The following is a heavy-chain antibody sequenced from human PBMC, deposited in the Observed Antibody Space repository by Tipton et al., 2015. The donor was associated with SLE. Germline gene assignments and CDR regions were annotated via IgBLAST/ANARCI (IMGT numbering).Heavy chain of an antibody. Sequence: GSLRLSCAASGFTFSDYYMSWIRQAPGKGLEWLSFISSSGSTINYADSVKGRFTSSRDNAKNSLFLQMNSLRAEDTAVYYCVRVHYTVITTSHNGMDVWGQGTTVTVSS. J-gene: IGHJ6*02. CDR3: VRVHYTVITTSHNGMDV. D-gene: IGHD4-17*01. CDR1: GFTFSDYY. CDR2: ISSSGSTI. V-gene: IGHV3-11*01.